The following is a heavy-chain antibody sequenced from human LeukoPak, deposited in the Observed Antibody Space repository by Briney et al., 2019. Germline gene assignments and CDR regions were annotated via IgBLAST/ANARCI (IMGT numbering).Heavy chain of an antibody. V-gene: IGHV1-69*05. CDR1: GGTFSSYA. J-gene: IGHJ5*02. CDR3: ARGNGGENWFDP. D-gene: IGHD2-8*01. CDR2: IIPIFGTA. Sequence: SVKVSCKASGGTFSSYAISWVRQAPGQGLEWMGGIIPIFGTANYAQKFRGRVTITTDESTSTAYMELSSLRSEDTAVYYCARGNGGENWFDPWGQGTLVTVSS.